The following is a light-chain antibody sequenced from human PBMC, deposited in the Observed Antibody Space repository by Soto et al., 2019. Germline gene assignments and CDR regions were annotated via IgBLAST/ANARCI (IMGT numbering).Light chain of an antibody. CDR1: QGITNS. CDR3: LQHYSYSWT. J-gene: IGKJ1*01. Sequence: DIQMTQAPSSLSASVGDRVTITCGASQGITNSLGWYQQRPGKAPKRLIYAASSLQSGVPSRFSGSGSGTEFTLTISSLQPEDFATYYCLQHYSYSWTFGQGTKVDIK. V-gene: IGKV1-17*01. CDR2: AAS.